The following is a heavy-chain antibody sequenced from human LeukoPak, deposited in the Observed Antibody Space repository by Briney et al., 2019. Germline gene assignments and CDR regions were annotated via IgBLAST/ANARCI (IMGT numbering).Heavy chain of an antibody. D-gene: IGHD3-22*01. V-gene: IGHV3-64*01. CDR3: ARSLEDSSGFTYYYYYMDV. CDR1: GFTFDDYG. CDR2: ISSNGGST. Sequence: GGSLRLSCAASGFTFDDYGMSWVRQAPGKGLEYVSAISSNGGSTYYANSVKGRFTISRDNSKNTLYLQMGSLRAEDMAVYYCARSLEDSSGFTYYYYYMDVWGKGTTVTVSS. J-gene: IGHJ6*03.